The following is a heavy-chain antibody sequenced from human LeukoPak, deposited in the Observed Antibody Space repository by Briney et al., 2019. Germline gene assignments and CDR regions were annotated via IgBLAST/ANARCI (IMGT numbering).Heavy chain of an antibody. Sequence: GGSLRLSCAASGFTFSTYSMNWVRQAPGKGLEWVSSISSSSSYIYYADSVKGRFTISRDNAKNSLYLQMNSLRAEDTALYYCARRVAATNTDYWGQGTLVTVSS. J-gene: IGHJ4*02. CDR1: GFTFSTYS. D-gene: IGHD4-11*01. CDR3: ARRVAATNTDY. CDR2: ISSSSSYI. V-gene: IGHV3-21*01.